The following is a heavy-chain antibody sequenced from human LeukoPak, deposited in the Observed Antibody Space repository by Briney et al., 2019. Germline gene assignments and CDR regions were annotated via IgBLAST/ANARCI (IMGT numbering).Heavy chain of an antibody. CDR2: ASTTGTYR. CDR3: ARDEGVVVPSYAFDI. D-gene: IGHD2-2*01. V-gene: IGHV3-21*01. J-gene: IGHJ3*02. CDR1: GFIFTSYS. Sequence: GGSLRLSCTASGFIFTSYSFNWVRQAPGKGLEWVSSASTTGTYRHYADSVKGRFTISRDNAKNSLYLQMNSLRVEDTAIYYCARDEGVVVPSYAFDIWGQGTMVTVSS.